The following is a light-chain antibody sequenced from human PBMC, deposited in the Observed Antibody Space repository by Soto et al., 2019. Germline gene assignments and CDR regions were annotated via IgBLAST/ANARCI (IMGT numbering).Light chain of an antibody. V-gene: IGLV4-69*01. CDR3: QSLGTGIQV. Sequence: QSVLTQSPSASASLGASVKLTCTLSSRYSTYAIAWHQHQSEKGPRFLMKINYDGTHSKGDGFFDRFSGSSSGAERHLTISSLQSEDEADYYCQSLGTGIQVFGGGTKVTVL. CDR1: SRYSTYA. J-gene: IGLJ3*02. CDR2: INYDGTH.